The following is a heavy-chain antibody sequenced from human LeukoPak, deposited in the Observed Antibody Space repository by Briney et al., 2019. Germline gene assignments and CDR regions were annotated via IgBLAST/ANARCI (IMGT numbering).Heavy chain of an antibody. J-gene: IGHJ6*02. CDR3: ARNVDTAMADYYYYGMGV. Sequence: SVKVSCKASGGTFSSYAISWVRQAPGQGLEWMGGIIPIFGTANYAQKFQGRVTITADESTSTAYMELSSLRSEDTAVYYCARNVDTAMADYYYYGMGVWGQGTTVTVSS. V-gene: IGHV1-69*13. D-gene: IGHD5-18*01. CDR2: IIPIFGTA. CDR1: GGTFSSYA.